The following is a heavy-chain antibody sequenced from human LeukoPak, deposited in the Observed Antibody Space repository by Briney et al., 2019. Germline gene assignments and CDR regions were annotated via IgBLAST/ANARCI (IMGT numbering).Heavy chain of an antibody. CDR1: GHSFTSYW. J-gene: IGHJ3*01. D-gene: IGHD6-19*01. CDR3: ARCKAVAGTINAFDF. Sequence: GESLKISCKGSGHSFTSYWIGWVRQMPGKDVEWMGTIYPGDSEARYSPSFRGQVTISADKSINTAYLQWSSLKASDTAMYYCARCKAVAGTINAFDFWGQGTMVTVSS. V-gene: IGHV5-51*01. CDR2: IYPGDSEA.